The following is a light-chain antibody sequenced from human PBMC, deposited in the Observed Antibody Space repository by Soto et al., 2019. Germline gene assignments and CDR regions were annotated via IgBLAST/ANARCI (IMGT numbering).Light chain of an antibody. CDR1: QSISNW. Sequence: DIQMTQSPPPLSASVGDRVSITCRASQSISNWLAWYQQKPGKAPKLLIYDAFSLESGVPSRFSGSGFGTEFTLTISSLQPDDFATYYCQQYNSYSTFGQGTKVEI. J-gene: IGKJ1*01. CDR3: QQYNSYST. CDR2: DAF. V-gene: IGKV1-5*01.